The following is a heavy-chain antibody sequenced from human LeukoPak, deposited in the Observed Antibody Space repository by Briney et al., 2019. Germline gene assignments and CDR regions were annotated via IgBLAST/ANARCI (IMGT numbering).Heavy chain of an antibody. CDR2: IYTTGST. J-gene: IGHJ4*02. CDR1: GDSITSADYY. CDR3: ARGRRDGYNYFDY. Sequence: SETLSLTCTVSGDSITSADYYWGWIRQSAGKGLEWIGRIYTTGSTSYNPSLRTRVTISADTSKNQFSLKLSSVTAADTAVYYCARGRRDGYNYFDYWGQGTLVTVSS. D-gene: IGHD5-24*01. V-gene: IGHV4-61*02.